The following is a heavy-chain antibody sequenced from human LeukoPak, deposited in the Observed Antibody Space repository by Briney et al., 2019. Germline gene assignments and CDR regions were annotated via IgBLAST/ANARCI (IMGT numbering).Heavy chain of an antibody. V-gene: IGHV3-66*01. D-gene: IGHD3-22*01. CDR2: IYSGGST. J-gene: IGHJ6*02. CDR3: ARGTYYYDSSGYWDLYYCYGMDV. CDR1: GFTVSSNY. Sequence: PGGSLRLSCAASGFTVSSNYMSWVRQAPGKGLEWVSVIYSGGSTYYADSVKGRFTISRDNSKNTLYLQMNSLRAEDTAVYYCARGTYYYDSSGYWDLYYCYGMDVWGQGTTVTVSS.